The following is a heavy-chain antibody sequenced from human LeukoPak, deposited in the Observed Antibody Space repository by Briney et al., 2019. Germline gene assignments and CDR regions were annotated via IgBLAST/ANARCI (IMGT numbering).Heavy chain of an antibody. D-gene: IGHD6-13*01. Sequence: PGGSLRLSCEASGFTFRSFWMSWVRQAPGKGLEWVANIREDGIEKRYEDSVKGRVTTSRDNGKNSVYLQMNSLRAEDTAVYYCARDRGVYSRTLEDWGQGTLVTVSS. V-gene: IGHV3-7*01. J-gene: IGHJ4*02. CDR1: GFTFRSFW. CDR3: ARDRGVYSRTLED. CDR2: IREDGIEK.